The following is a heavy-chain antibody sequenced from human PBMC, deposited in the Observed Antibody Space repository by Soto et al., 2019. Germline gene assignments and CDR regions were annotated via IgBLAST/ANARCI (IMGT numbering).Heavy chain of an antibody. Sequence: QVKLVQSGGEVKKPGASVKISCKASGYTFSSHGISWVRKAPGQGLEWMGWISAYNGNTNYAQKFQGRVTMTTDTSTSTAYMELRSLRSDDTAIYYCARTLNEWLLGLEWGQGTLVTVSS. CDR1: GYTFSSHG. CDR2: ISAYNGNT. CDR3: ARTLNEWLLGLE. J-gene: IGHJ4*02. V-gene: IGHV1-18*01. D-gene: IGHD3-3*01.